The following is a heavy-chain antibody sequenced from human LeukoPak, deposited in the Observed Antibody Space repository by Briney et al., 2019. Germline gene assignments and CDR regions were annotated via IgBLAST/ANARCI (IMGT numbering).Heavy chain of an antibody. J-gene: IGHJ5*02. D-gene: IGHD3-10*01. Sequence: ASVKVSCKASGYTFTSYDINWVRQAPGQGLEWMGWMNPNSGNTGYAQKFQGRVTMTRNTSISTAYMELSSLRSEDTAVYYCARMTYGSGSNNWFDPWGQGTLVTVSS. CDR2: MNPNSGNT. CDR1: GYTFTSYD. CDR3: ARMTYGSGSNNWFDP. V-gene: IGHV1-8*01.